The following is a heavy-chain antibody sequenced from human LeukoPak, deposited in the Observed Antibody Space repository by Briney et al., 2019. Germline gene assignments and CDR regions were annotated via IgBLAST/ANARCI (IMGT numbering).Heavy chain of an antibody. CDR2: ISSNGGST. CDR3: ARGPYSSSWRYFDY. V-gene: IGHV3-64*02. J-gene: IGHJ4*02. D-gene: IGHD6-13*01. Sequence: PGGSLRLSCAASGFTFSSYTMHWVRQAPGKGLEYVSAISSNGGSTYYADSVKGRFTISRDNSKNTLYLQMGSLRAEDMAVYYCARGPYSSSWRYFDYWGQETLVTVSS. CDR1: GFTFSSYT.